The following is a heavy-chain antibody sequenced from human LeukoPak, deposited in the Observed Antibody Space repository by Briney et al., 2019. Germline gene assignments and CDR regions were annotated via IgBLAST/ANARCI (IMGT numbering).Heavy chain of an antibody. D-gene: IGHD1-26*01. J-gene: IGHJ4*02. CDR2: IRYDGSHT. Sequence: GGSLRLSCAASGFTFSSYGMRWVRQAPGKGLEWVAFIRYDGSHTYYADSVKGRFTISRDHSKNSLYLQMNSLRAEDTAMYYCAKDLFSRSSALDHWGRGTLVTVSS. CDR1: GFTFSSYG. V-gene: IGHV3-30*02. CDR3: AKDLFSRSSALDH.